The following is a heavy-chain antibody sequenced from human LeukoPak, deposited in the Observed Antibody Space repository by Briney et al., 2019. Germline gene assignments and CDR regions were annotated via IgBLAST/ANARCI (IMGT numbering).Heavy chain of an antibody. V-gene: IGHV4-59*01. Sequence: SETLSLTCTVSGGSISSYYWSWIRQPPGKGLEWIGYISYSGSTNYNPSLTSRVTISVDTSKNQLSLKLNSVTAADTAVYYCARYIWGSYPTFEDYWGQGSLVTVSS. CDR2: ISYSGST. J-gene: IGHJ4*02. CDR1: GGSISSYY. D-gene: IGHD3-16*02. CDR3: ARYIWGSYPTFEDY.